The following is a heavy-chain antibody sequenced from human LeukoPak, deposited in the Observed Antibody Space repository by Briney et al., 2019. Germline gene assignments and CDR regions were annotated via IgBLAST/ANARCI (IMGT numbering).Heavy chain of an antibody. D-gene: IGHD3-22*01. CDR2: ISISSSTI. Sequence: GGSLRLSCAASGFTFTTYNMNWVRQAPGKGLEWVSHISISSSTIYYADSVRGRFAISRDNAKNSLYLQMNSLRAEDTAVYYCAANYDSSGTAPFDYWGQGTLVTVSS. CDR1: GFTFTTYN. J-gene: IGHJ4*02. V-gene: IGHV3-48*04. CDR3: AANYDSSGTAPFDY.